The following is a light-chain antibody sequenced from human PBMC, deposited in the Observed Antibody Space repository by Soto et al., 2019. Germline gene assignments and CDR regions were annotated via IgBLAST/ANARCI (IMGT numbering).Light chain of an antibody. CDR1: QSVSSSY. V-gene: IGKV3-20*01. CDR3: QQYGSSSWT. J-gene: IGKJ1*01. Sequence: EIVLTQSPGTLSLSPGERATLSCRASQSVSSSYLAWYQQKPGQAPRLLIYGASSRATGIPDRFSGSGSGTDFPLTISRLEPEDSAVYYCQQYGSSSWTFGQGTKVEIK. CDR2: GAS.